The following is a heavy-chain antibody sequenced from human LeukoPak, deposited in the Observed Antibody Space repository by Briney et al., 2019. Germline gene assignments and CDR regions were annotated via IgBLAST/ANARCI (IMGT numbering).Heavy chain of an antibody. CDR2: FYHSGNT. V-gene: IGHV4-38-2*01. D-gene: IGHD4-11*01. CDR3: ARGRYSRPPYKWFDP. CDR1: GYSISSNYY. Sequence: SETLSLTCGVSGYSISSNYYWGWIRQPPGTGLEGIGSFYHSGNTYYNPSLKSRVTISVDTSKNQFSLKLNSVTAADTAVYYCARGRYSRPPYKWFDPWGQGTLVTVSS. J-gene: IGHJ5*02.